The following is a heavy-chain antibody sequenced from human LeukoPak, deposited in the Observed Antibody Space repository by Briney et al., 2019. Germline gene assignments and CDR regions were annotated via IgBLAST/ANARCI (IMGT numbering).Heavy chain of an antibody. V-gene: IGHV3-30*02. J-gene: IGHJ6*03. D-gene: IGHD3-10*01. CDR1: GFTFSRNG. Sequence: GGTLRLSCAASGFTFSRNGMHWVRQAPGKGLEWVAFIRYNGNNQYYADSAKGRFTISRDNSKNTLYLQMNSLKGDDTAVYYCAKDSAFYYIDVWGKGTTVIISS. CDR3: AKDSAFYYIDV. CDR2: IRYNGNNQ.